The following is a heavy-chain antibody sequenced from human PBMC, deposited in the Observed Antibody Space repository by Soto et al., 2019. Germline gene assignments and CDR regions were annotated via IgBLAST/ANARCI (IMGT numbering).Heavy chain of an antibody. CDR3: ATLWFGEGNY. D-gene: IGHD3-10*01. J-gene: IGHJ4*02. CDR1: GGSISSSSYY. V-gene: IGHV4-39*01. CDR2: IYYSGST. Sequence: QLQLQESGPGLVKPSETLSLTCTVSGGSISSSSYYWGWIRQPPGKGLEWIGSIYYSGSTYYNPALKSRVTISVDTSKNQSSLKLSSVTAADTAVYYCATLWFGEGNYWGQGTLVTVSS.